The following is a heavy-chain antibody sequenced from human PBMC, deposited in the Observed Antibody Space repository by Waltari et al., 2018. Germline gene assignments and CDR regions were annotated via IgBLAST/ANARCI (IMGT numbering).Heavy chain of an antibody. Sequence: EVQLVESGGGLVQPGGSRRLSCAASGFTFSTYSMNWVRQAPGKGLEWVSYISSSSSTVYYTDSVKGRFTISRDNAKNSLYLQMNSLRAEDTAVYYCARDMWGWFDPWGQGTLVTVSS. CDR1: GFTFSTYS. CDR2: ISSSSSTV. D-gene: IGHD3-16*01. CDR3: ARDMWGWFDP. V-gene: IGHV3-48*01. J-gene: IGHJ5*02.